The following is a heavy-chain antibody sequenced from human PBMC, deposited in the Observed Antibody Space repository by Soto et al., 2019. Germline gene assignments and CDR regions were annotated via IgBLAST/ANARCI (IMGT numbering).Heavy chain of an antibody. CDR2: IIPIFGTA. V-gene: IGHV1-69*13. J-gene: IGHJ4*02. CDR1: GGTFSSYA. Sequence: SVKVSCKASGGTFSSYAISWVRQAPGQGLEWMGGIIPIFGTANYAQKFQGRVTNTAXXXXSXXXMXLXXLRXEGTAVYNCARGRSLLWFGCDFAYWGQGTLVTVS. CDR3: ARGRSLLWFGCDFAY. D-gene: IGHD3-10*01.